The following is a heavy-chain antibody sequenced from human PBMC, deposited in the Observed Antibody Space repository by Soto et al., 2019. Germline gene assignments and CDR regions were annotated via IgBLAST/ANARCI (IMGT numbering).Heavy chain of an antibody. CDR2: ISAYNGNT. Sequence: GASVKFSCKASGYTFTSYGISWVRQDPGQGLEWMGWISAYNGNTNYAQKLQGRVTMTTDTSTSTAYMELRSLRSDDTAVYYCARDSPWPIVGATPGRWFDPWGQGTLVTVSS. CDR3: ARDSPWPIVGATPGRWFDP. J-gene: IGHJ5*02. D-gene: IGHD1-26*01. V-gene: IGHV1-18*04. CDR1: GYTFTSYG.